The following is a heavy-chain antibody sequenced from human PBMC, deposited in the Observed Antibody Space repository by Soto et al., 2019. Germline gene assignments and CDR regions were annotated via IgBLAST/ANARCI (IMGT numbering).Heavy chain of an antibody. V-gene: IGHV3-30-3*01. J-gene: IGHJ6*02. D-gene: IGHD6-19*01. Sequence: GGSLRLSCAASGFTFSSYAMHWVRQAPGKGLEWVAVISYDGSNKYYADSVKGRFTISRDNSKNTLYLQMNSLRAEDTAVYYCAREGYCRSGWKSPCYYYYGMDVWGQGTTVTVSS. CDR3: AREGYCRSGWKSPCYYYYGMDV. CDR1: GFTFSSYA. CDR2: ISYDGSNK.